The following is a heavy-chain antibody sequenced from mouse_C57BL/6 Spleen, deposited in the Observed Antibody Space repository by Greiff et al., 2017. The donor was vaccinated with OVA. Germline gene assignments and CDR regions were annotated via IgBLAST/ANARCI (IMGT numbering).Heavy chain of an antibody. V-gene: IGHV1-55*01. CDR2: IYPGSGST. CDR1: GYTFTSYW. CDR3: ARPPYDGYLDY. D-gene: IGHD2-3*01. Sequence: VHVKQPGAELVKPGASVKMSCKASGYTFTSYWITWVKQRPGQGLEWIGDIYPGSGSTNYNEKFKSKATLTVDTSSSTAYMQLSSLTSEDSAVYYCARPPYDGYLDYWGQGTTLTVSS. J-gene: IGHJ2*01.